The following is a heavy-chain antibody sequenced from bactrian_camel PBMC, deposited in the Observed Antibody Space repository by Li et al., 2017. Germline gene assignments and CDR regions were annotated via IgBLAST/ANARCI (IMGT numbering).Heavy chain of an antibody. J-gene: IGHJ6*01. CDR3: AAEARDGDYVDYAFCPSGGLETLDFSY. CDR2: LTRSDNSK. CDR1: GFTSGFTFDDSD. Sequence: HVQLVESGGGSVQAGGSLRLSCTASGFTSGFTFDDSDMGWYRQAPGNDCELVSLTRSDNSKLYAASVEGRFTISRDTAKNTLYLQLDSLKSEDTAMYYCAAEARDGDYVDYAFCPSGGLETLDFSYWGQGTQVTVS. V-gene: IGHV3S63*01. D-gene: IGHD4*01.